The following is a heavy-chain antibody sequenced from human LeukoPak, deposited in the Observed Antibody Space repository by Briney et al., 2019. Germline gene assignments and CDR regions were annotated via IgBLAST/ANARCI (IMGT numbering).Heavy chain of an antibody. CDR2: ISNSGSSK. D-gene: IGHD2-2*01. V-gene: IGHV3-11*04. J-gene: IGHJ5*02. CDR3: ARFYPICSSSSCYTP. Sequence: PGGSLRLSCAASGFTISTNYMSWVRQAPGKGLEWVSYISNSGSSKYYADSVKGRFTISRDNAKNSLYLEMSSLRAEDTALYYCARFYPICSSSSCYTPWGQGTLVTVSS. CDR1: GFTISTNY.